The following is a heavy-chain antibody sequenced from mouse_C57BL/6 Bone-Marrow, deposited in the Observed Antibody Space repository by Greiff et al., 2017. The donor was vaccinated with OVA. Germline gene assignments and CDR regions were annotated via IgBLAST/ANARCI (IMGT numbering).Heavy chain of an antibody. CDR1: GYTFTSYW. Sequence: VQLQQSGAELVKPGASVKLSCKASGYTFTSYWMHWVKQRPGQGLEWIGMIHPNSGSTNYNEKFKSKATLTVDKSSSTAYMQLSSLTSEDSAVYYCARRRIFYAMDYWGQGTSVTVSS. J-gene: IGHJ4*01. CDR3: ARRRIFYAMDY. CDR2: IHPNSGST. V-gene: IGHV1-64*01.